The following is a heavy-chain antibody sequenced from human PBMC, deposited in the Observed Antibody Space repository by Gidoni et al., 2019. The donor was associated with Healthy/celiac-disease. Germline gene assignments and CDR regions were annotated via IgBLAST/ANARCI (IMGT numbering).Heavy chain of an antibody. CDR2: IKQDGSEK. J-gene: IGHJ3*02. Sequence: EVQLVESGGGLVQPGGSLRLSCAAAGFTCSSYWMSWVRQAPGKGLEWVANIKQDGSEKYYVDSVKGRCTISRDNAKNSLYLQMNSLRAEDTAVYYCARGFEWLPDAFDIWGQGTMVTVSS. D-gene: IGHD3-9*01. CDR1: GFTCSSYW. CDR3: ARGFEWLPDAFDI. V-gene: IGHV3-7*01.